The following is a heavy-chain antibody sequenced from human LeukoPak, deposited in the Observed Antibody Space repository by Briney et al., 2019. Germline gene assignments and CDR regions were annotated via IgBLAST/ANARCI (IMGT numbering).Heavy chain of an antibody. J-gene: IGHJ4*02. V-gene: IGHV3-30*18. Sequence: GGSLRLSCAASGFTFSTYGMHWVRQAPGKGLEWVAVISYDGSNKYYADSVKGRFTISRDNAKNSLYLQMNSLRAEDTALYYCAKDMCSSTSCYGYFDYWGQGTLVTVSS. CDR2: ISYDGSNK. D-gene: IGHD2-2*01. CDR3: AKDMCSSTSCYGYFDY. CDR1: GFTFSTYG.